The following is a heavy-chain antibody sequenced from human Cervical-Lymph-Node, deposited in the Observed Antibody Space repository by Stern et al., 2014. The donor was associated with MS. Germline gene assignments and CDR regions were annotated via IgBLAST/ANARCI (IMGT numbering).Heavy chain of an antibody. CDR3: AHGLEIRLWAAY. V-gene: IGHV2-5*02. Sequence: QITLKESGPTLVKPTQTLTLTCTFSGFSLSTSGVGVGWLRQPPGKALEWLAILYWDGEQRASPFLKRRITFNTNTPKNQDVLSMTNMDPVDTATYYCAHGLEIRLWAAYWGQGTLVTVSS. J-gene: IGHJ4*02. D-gene: IGHD5-18*01. CDR1: GFSLSTSGVG. CDR2: LYWDGEQ.